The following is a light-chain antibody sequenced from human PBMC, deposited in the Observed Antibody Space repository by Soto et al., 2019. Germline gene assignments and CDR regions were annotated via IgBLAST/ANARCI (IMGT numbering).Light chain of an antibody. Sequence: PGERVTLSCRASQSVSSSYLTWYQQKPGQAPRLLIYGASTRATSIPARFSGSGSGTDFTLTISSLQPEDFAVYYCQQDSLSFGQGTKVEIK. CDR3: QQDSLS. V-gene: IGKV3D-7*01. J-gene: IGKJ1*01. CDR2: GAS. CDR1: QSVSSSY.